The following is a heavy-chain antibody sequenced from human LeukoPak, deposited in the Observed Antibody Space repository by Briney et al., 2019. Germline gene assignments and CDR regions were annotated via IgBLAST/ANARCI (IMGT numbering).Heavy chain of an antibody. J-gene: IGHJ4*02. CDR3: AKESGYCSGGSCYSGLDFFDY. CDR2: ISGGGGST. D-gene: IGHD2-15*01. Sequence: GGSLRLSCAASGFTFSNYAMSWVRQAPGKGLEWVSAISGGGGSTYYADSVKGRFTISRDNSKNTLYLQMNSLRAEDTAVYYCAKESGYCSGGSCYSGLDFFDYWGQGTLVTVSS. CDR1: GFTFSNYA. V-gene: IGHV3-23*01.